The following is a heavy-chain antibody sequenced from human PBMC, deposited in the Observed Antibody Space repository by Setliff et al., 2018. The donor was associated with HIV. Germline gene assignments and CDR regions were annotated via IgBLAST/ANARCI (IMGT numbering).Heavy chain of an antibody. J-gene: IGHJ4*02. CDR1: GFTFSSYA. V-gene: IGHV3-30-3*01. CDR3: AKNLYRSGWSPLDY. CDR2: ISYDGSNK. Sequence: GGSLRLSCAASGFTFSSYAMYWVRQAPGKGLEWVAVISYDGSNKYYADSVKGRFTISRDNSKNTLYLQMNSLRAEDTAVYYCAKNLYRSGWSPLDYWGQGTLVTVSS. D-gene: IGHD6-13*01.